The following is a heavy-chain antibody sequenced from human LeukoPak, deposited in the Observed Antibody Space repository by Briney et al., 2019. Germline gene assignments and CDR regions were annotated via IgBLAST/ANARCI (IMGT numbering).Heavy chain of an antibody. Sequence: PGGSLRLSCAASGFTFSSYAMSWVGQAPGRGREWVSAISGSGGSTYYADSVKGRFTISRDNSKNTLYLQMNSLRAEDTAVYYCAKDALPFWSGYSSPPDYWGQGTLVTVSS. CDR2: ISGSGGST. D-gene: IGHD3-3*01. CDR1: GFTFSSYA. J-gene: IGHJ4*02. CDR3: AKDALPFWSGYSSPPDY. V-gene: IGHV3-23*01.